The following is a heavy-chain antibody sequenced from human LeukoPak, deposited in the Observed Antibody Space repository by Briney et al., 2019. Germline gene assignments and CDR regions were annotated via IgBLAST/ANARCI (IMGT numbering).Heavy chain of an antibody. D-gene: IGHD6-19*01. CDR1: GFSFNTYA. J-gene: IGHJ4*02. V-gene: IGHV3-23*01. CDR3: AKDQGIYSSGWYAMDYFDY. Sequence: GGSLRLSCAASGFSFNTYAMSWVRQAPGKGLEWVSAISNTGGSTYYADSVKGRFTISRDNSKNTLYLQMNSLRAEDTAVYYCAKDQGIYSSGWYAMDYFDYWGQGTLVTVSS. CDR2: ISNTGGST.